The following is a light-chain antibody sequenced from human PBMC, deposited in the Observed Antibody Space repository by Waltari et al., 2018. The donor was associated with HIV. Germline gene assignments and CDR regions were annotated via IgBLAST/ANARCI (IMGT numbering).Light chain of an antibody. CDR2: DNT. J-gene: IGLJ3*02. CDR3: GTWDGSLNVWV. CDR1: RHKNRNNF. V-gene: IGLV1-51*01. Sequence: VLTQPQPNTTTSEQKDTNTSTGRRHKNRNNFIHQYPQTPGKAPKLLIYDNTKLPSGNPDRFSGSKSGTSATLAITGLQTGDEADYYCGTWDGSLNVWVFGGGTKVTV.